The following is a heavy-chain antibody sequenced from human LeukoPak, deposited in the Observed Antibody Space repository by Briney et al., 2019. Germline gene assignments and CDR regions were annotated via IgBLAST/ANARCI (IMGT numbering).Heavy chain of an antibody. CDR1: GLTFSSHW. CDR2: ITNDGSST. Sequence: PGGSLRLSCAASGLTFSSHWMHWVRQAPGKGLVWVSRITNDGSSTTYADSVKGRFTISRDNAKNMLYLQVNSLRAEDTAVYYCAGAGSETQWRAFDFWGQGALVTVFS. CDR3: AGAGSETQWRAFDF. D-gene: IGHD6-19*01. V-gene: IGHV3-74*01. J-gene: IGHJ4*02.